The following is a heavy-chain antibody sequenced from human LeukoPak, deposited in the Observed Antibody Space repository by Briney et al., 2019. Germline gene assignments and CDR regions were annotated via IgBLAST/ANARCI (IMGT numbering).Heavy chain of an antibody. V-gene: IGHV3-21*01. Sequence: PGGSLRLSCAASGFTFSSYSMNWVRQAPGKGLEWVSFISSSSTYIYYADSLKGRFTISRDNAKNSLYLQMNSLRAEDTAVYYCARDRYLRGSSGAFDIWGQGTMVTVSS. D-gene: IGHD3-10*01. CDR3: ARDRYLRGSSGAFDI. CDR2: ISSSSTYI. CDR1: GFTFSSYS. J-gene: IGHJ3*02.